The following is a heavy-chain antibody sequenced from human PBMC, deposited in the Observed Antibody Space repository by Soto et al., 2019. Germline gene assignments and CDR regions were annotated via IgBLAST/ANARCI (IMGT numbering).Heavy chain of an antibody. Sequence: PSATLSITCTVSGGSISSYYWSWIRQPAGKGLEWIGRMYPSGSTNYNPSLKSRVTMSVDTSKNQFSLKLNSVTAADTAVYYCARYCNNATCYRWFDPWGQGTLVTVSS. D-gene: IGHD2-2*01. CDR3: ARYCNNATCYRWFDP. CDR2: MYPSGST. J-gene: IGHJ5*02. V-gene: IGHV4-4*07. CDR1: GGSISSYY.